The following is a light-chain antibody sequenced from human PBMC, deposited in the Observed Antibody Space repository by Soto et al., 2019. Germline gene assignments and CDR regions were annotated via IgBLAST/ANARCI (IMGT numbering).Light chain of an antibody. V-gene: IGLV2-23*02. J-gene: IGLJ7*01. CDR3: CSYAGTSTHTV. CDR2: EVS. Sequence: QSVLTQPASVSGSPGQSITISCTGTSSGVGSYKLVSWYQQHPGKAPKLMISEVSKRPSGISDRFSGSKSGSTASLTISGLQAEDEADYYCCSYAGTSTHTVFGGGTQLTVL. CDR1: SSGVGSYKL.